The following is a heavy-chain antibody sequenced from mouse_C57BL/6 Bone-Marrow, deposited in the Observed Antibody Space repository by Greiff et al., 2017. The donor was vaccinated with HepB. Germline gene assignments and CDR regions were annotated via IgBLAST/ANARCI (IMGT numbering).Heavy chain of an antibody. J-gene: IGHJ4*01. D-gene: IGHD1-1*01. CDR2: IRSKSNNYAT. V-gene: IGHV10-1*01. CDR3: VSLLFITTVVATKDYAMDY. CDR1: GFSFNTYA. Sequence: EVMLVESGGGLVQPKGSLKLSCAASGFSFNTYAMNWVRQAPGKGLEWVARIRSKSNNYATYYADSVKDRFTISRDDSESMLYLQMNNLKTEDTAMYYCVSLLFITTVVATKDYAMDYWGQGTSVTVAS.